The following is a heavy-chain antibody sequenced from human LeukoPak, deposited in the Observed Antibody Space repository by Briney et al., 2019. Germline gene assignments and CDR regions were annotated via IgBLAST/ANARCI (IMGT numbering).Heavy chain of an antibody. J-gene: IGHJ4*01. V-gene: IGHV3-33*01. CDR3: ARDAQRGFDYSNSLEY. CDR2: IWSDGSNR. D-gene: IGHD4-11*01. CDR1: GLIFSHYG. Sequence: GGSLRLSCAASGLIFSHYGMHWVRQAPGKGLEWVAVIWSDGSNRFYAGSVKGRFTISRDNSQNTVFPQMNSLRVEDTAMYYCARDAQRGFDYSNSLEYWGHGTLVTVSS.